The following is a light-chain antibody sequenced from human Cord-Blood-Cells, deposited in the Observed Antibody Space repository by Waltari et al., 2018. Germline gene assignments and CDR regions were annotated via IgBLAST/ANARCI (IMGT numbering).Light chain of an antibody. CDR3: QQANSFPYT. CDR2: AAS. CDR1: QGISSW. Sequence: DIQMTQSPSSVSASVGDRVTITCRASQGISSWLDWYQQKPGKAPKILIYAASSLQSGVPSRFSGSGSGTDFTLTISSLQPEDFATYYCQQANSFPYTFGQGTKLEIK. V-gene: IGKV1-12*01. J-gene: IGKJ2*01.